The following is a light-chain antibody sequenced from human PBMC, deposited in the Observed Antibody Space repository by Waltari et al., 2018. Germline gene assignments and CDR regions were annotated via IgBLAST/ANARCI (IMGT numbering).Light chain of an antibody. CDR3: ATWDSSLSVGI. V-gene: IGLV1-51*02. J-gene: IGLJ2*01. Sequence: QSVLTQPPSVSAAPGQKVTISCSGSSPNLGNNYVSWYQQLPGTAPKLLSSETNKRPSGIPDRFSGSKSVTSATLDITGLQTGDEAVYYCATWDSSLSVGIFGGGTKVTVL. CDR2: ETN. CDR1: SPNLGNNY.